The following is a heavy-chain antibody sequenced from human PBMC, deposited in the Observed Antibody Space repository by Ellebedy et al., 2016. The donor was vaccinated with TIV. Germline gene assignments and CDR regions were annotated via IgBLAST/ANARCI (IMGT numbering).Heavy chain of an antibody. Sequence: ASVKVSCKASGGTFSSYAISWVRQAPGQGLEWMGWISAYNGNTNYAQKLQGRVTMTTDTSTSTAYMELRSLRSEDTALYYCAKDIRLRGYSYWAFDIWGQGTMVTVSS. CDR1: GGTFSSYA. CDR2: ISAYNGNT. CDR3: AKDIRLRGYSYWAFDI. D-gene: IGHD5-18*01. V-gene: IGHV1-18*01. J-gene: IGHJ3*02.